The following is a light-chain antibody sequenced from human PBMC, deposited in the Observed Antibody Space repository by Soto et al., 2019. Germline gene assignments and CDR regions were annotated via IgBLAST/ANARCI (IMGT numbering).Light chain of an antibody. Sequence: QSVLTQPASVSGSPGQSITISCTGTSTDVGRYKYVSWYQQHTGKVPKLIIYEVSNRPSGVSSRFSGSKSGNTASLTISGLQAEDEAHYFCSSYTASSARVFGGGTKLTVL. V-gene: IGLV2-14*01. CDR3: SSYTASSARV. CDR1: STDVGRYKY. CDR2: EVS. J-gene: IGLJ3*02.